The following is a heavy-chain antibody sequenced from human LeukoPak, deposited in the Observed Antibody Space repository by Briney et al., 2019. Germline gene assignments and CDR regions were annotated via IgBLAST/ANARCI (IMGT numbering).Heavy chain of an antibody. V-gene: IGHV1-2*02. CDR1: GYTFTGYY. J-gene: IGHJ6*03. Sequence: GASVKVSCKASGYTFTGYYVHWVRPAPGQGLEWMGWINPNSGGTHYAQKFQGRVTMTRDTSISTAYMELSSLRSEDTAVYYCARDRVLDDYGDYGGYYMDVWGKGTTVTVSS. D-gene: IGHD4-17*01. CDR3: ARDRVLDDYGDYGGYYMDV. CDR2: INPNSGGT.